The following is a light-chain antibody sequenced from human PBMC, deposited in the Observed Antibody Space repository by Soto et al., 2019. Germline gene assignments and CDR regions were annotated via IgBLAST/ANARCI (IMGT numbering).Light chain of an antibody. J-gene: IGKJ5*01. CDR2: GAS. V-gene: IGKV3-20*01. CDR1: QSVSSSY. CDR3: QQYGNSPIT. Sequence: EIVMTQSPATLSVSPGERATLSCRASQSVSSSYLAWYQQKPGQAPRLLIYGASSRATGIPDRFSGSGSGKDFTLTISRLEPEDFAVYYCQQYGNSPITFGQGTRLE.